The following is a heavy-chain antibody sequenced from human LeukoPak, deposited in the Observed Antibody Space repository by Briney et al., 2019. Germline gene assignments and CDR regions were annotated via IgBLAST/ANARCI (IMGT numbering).Heavy chain of an antibody. V-gene: IGHV3-74*01. CDR3: ARGTGYGFFDS. CDR2: INSDGNIT. D-gene: IGHD5-18*01. Sequence: AGGSLRLSCAASGFTFSSYWMHWVRQAPGKGLVWVSRINSDGNITNYAESVKGRFTISRDNAKNTLYLQMNSLRAEDTAVYYCARGTGYGFFDSWGQGTLVSVSS. CDR1: GFTFSSYW. J-gene: IGHJ4*02.